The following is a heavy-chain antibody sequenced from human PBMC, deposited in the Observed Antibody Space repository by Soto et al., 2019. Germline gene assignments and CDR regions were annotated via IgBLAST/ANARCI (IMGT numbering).Heavy chain of an antibody. CDR1: GFTFSNAW. D-gene: IGHD6-13*01. CDR3: TTGWYDYYGMDV. CDR2: IKSKTDGGTT. Sequence: GSLRLSCAASGFTFSNAWMSWVRQAPGKGLEWVGRIKSKTDGGTTDYAAPVKGRFTISRDDSKNTLYLQMNSLKTEDTAVYYCTTGWYDYYGMDVWGQGTTVTVSS. V-gene: IGHV3-15*01. J-gene: IGHJ6*02.